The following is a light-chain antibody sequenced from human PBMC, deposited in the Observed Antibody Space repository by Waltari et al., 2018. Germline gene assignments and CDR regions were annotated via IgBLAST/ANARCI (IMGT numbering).Light chain of an antibody. Sequence: QSALTQPASVSGSPAQSITISCTGTSSDVGGYNYVSLYQQHPGKAPKLMIYDVSNRPSGVSNRFSGSKSGNTASLTISGLQAEDEADYYCSSYTSSSTLVVFGGGTKLTVL. CDR2: DVS. CDR1: SSDVGGYNY. J-gene: IGLJ3*02. V-gene: IGLV2-14*01. CDR3: SSYTSSSTLVV.